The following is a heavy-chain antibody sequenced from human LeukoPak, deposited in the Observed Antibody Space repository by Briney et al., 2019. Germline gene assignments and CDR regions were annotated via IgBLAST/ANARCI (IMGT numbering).Heavy chain of an antibody. CDR3: ARESIVVAGTPYYFDY. J-gene: IGHJ4*02. V-gene: IGHV6-1*01. CDR1: GDSVSSNSAA. Sequence: SQTLSLTCDISGDSVSSNSAAWNWIRQSPSRGLEWLARTYYRSKWYNDYAVSVKSRITINPDTSKNQFSPHLNSVTPEDTAVYYCARESIVVAGTPYYFDYWGQGTQVTVSS. D-gene: IGHD6-19*01. CDR2: TYYRSKWYN.